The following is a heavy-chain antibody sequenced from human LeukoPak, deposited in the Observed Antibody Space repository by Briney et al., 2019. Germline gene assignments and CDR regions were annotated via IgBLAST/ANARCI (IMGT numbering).Heavy chain of an antibody. CDR3: ARDNSIADRGWWFDP. D-gene: IGHD4-23*01. CDR2: INPSGSST. CDR1: GYIFANHY. V-gene: IGHV1-46*01. Sequence: ASVKVSCKASGYIFANHYMHWVRQAPGQGLEWMGLINPSGSSTLYAEKFRGRIIMTRDMSTATDYMELSSLRSEDTAVYYCARDNSIADRGWWFDPWGQGTLVTVSS. J-gene: IGHJ5*02.